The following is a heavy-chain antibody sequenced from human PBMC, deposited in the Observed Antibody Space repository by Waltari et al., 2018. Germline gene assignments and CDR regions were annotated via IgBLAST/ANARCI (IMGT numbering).Heavy chain of an antibody. CDR2: ISGYNGKT. Sequence: QAQLVQSGAEVKKPGASVKVSCKASGYTFTSYGISWVRQAPGQGHGWMGWISGYNGKTHYAQKLQGRVTMTTDTSTSAAYMELSSLRSDDSAVYYCVRDEQQLRPAFDIWGQGTKLTVSS. CDR3: VRDEQQLRPAFDI. J-gene: IGHJ3*02. D-gene: IGHD6-13*01. CDR1: GYTFTSYG. V-gene: IGHV1-18*01.